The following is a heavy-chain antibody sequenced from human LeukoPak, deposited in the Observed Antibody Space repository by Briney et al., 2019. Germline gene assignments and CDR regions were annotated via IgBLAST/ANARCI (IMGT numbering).Heavy chain of an antibody. CDR1: GLSVSSSY. CDR3: ARGLGSGTYTDFYMDV. Sequence: GGSLRLSCAPSGLSVSSSYMSWVRQAPGKGLEWVSIIYIEGTTYYADSVKGRFTISRDDSKNTVYLQMDSLTAEDTAVYYCARGLGSGTYTDFYMDVWAKGTTVTV. V-gene: IGHV3-53*01. J-gene: IGHJ6*03. CDR2: IYIEGTT. D-gene: IGHD3-10*01.